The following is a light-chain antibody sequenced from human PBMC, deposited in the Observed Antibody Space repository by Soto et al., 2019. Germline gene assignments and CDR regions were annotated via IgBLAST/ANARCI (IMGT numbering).Light chain of an antibody. Sequence: QSALTQPASVSGSPGQSITISCTGTSSDVGVYNYVSWYQQHPGKAPKLMIYDVSNRPSGVSNRFSGSKSGNTASLTISGLQAEDEADYYCSSYTSSSFYVFGTGTKLTVL. CDR2: DVS. J-gene: IGLJ1*01. V-gene: IGLV2-14*01. CDR3: SSYTSSSFYV. CDR1: SSDVGVYNY.